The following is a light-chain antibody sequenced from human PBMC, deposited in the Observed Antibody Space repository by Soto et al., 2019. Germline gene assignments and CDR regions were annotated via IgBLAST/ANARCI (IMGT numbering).Light chain of an antibody. CDR1: QGINNY. J-gene: IGKJ4*01. V-gene: IGKV1-27*01. Sequence: DVQLTQSPSSLSASVGDRVTITCRASQGINNYLAWYQQKPGKVPTLLIYAASTLQSGVPSRFSGSGSGTDVTLTSSSLQHDEVATYYCQKFNSVPTFGGGTKVEI. CDR3: QKFNSVPT. CDR2: AAS.